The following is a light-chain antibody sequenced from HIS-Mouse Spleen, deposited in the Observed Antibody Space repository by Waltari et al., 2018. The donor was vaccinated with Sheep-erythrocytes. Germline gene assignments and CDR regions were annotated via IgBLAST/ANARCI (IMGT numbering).Light chain of an antibody. CDR2: DVS. V-gene: IGLV2-14*03. CDR1: SRDVGCYNY. Sequence: QSALTQPASVSGSPGQSITISCPGTSRDVGCYNYVSWYQQHPGKAPKLMIYDVSNRPSGVSNRFSGSKSGNTASLTISGLQAEDEADYYCSSYTSSSTWVFGGGTKLTVL. CDR3: SSYTSSSTWV. J-gene: IGLJ3*02.